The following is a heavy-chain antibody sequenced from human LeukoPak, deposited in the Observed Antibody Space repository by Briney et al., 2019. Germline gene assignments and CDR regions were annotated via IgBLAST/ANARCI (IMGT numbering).Heavy chain of an antibody. CDR1: GFTFSTYN. CDR2: ISCRSSDI. D-gene: IGHD6-13*01. Sequence: GGSLRLSCAASGFTFSTYNMNWVRQAPGKGLEWVSSISCRSSDIYYADSVKGRFTVSRDNAKSSLYLQMNSLRAEDTAVYFCARPRFTTSWDFDYWGQGALVTVSS. V-gene: IGHV3-21*01. CDR3: ARPRFTTSWDFDY. J-gene: IGHJ4*02.